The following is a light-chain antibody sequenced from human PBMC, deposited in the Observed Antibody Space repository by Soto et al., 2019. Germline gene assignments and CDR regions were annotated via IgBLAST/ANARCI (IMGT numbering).Light chain of an antibody. CDR1: SSDVGGYNY. V-gene: IGLV2-8*01. CDR2: EVY. J-gene: IGLJ2*01. CDR3: SAYAGSSTWV. Sequence: QSAPTQPPSASGSPGQSVTFSCTGTSSDVGGYNYVSWYQQYQGKAPKLMIYEVYKPPSGVPDRFSCSKSGNTASLTVSGLHPEDEADYYCSAYAGSSTWVFGGGTKLTVL.